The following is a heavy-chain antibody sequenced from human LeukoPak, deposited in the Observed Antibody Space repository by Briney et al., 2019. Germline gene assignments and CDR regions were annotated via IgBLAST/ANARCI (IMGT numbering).Heavy chain of an antibody. V-gene: IGHV3-11*01. D-gene: IGHD1-26*01. J-gene: IGHJ4*02. CDR1: GFTFSDYS. CDR2: ISTSGSSI. CDR3: ATYSRGGSYGGY. Sequence: GGSLRLSCAASGFTFSDYSMNWIRQAPGKGLEWVSYISTSGSSIYYADSVKGRFTISRDNAKNSLYLQMNSLRADDTAVYYCATYSRGGSYGGYWGQGTLVTVSS.